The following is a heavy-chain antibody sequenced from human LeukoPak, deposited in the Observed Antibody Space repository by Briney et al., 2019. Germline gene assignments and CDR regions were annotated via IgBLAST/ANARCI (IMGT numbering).Heavy chain of an antibody. D-gene: IGHD2-2*01. CDR3: ARHACSGTSCYAVPDWFDP. V-gene: IGHV4-59*08. Sequence: PSETLSLTCTVSGVSITSYYWSWIRQPPGKGLEWIGYISHTGSTNYNPSLRSRVTFSVDTSNNHFSLRLSSVTAADTAVYYCARHACSGTSCYAVPDWFDPWGQGTLVTVSS. J-gene: IGHJ5*02. CDR1: GVSITSYY. CDR2: ISHTGST.